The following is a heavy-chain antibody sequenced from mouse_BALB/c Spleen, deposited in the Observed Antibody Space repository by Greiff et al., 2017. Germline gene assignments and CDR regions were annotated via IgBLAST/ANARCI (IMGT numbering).Heavy chain of an antibody. V-gene: IGHV10S3*01. Sequence: KGLEWVARIRSKSHNYATYYADSVKDRFTISRDDSQSMLYLQMNNLKTEDTAMYHCVRQDYYGSSYGFAYWGQGTLVTVSA. J-gene: IGHJ3*01. CDR2: IRSKSHNYAT. CDR3: VRQDYYGSSYGFAY. D-gene: IGHD1-1*01.